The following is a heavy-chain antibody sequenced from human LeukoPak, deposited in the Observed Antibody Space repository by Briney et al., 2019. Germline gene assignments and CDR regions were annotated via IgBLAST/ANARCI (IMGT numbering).Heavy chain of an antibody. Sequence: GASVKVSCKASGFTFTSSAMQWVRQARGQRLEWIGWIVVGSGNTNYAQKFQERVTITRDMSTSTAYMELSSLRSEDTAVYYCAASRYSSSSGFDYWGQGTLVTVSS. V-gene: IGHV1-58*02. CDR2: IVVGSGNT. D-gene: IGHD6-6*01. J-gene: IGHJ4*02. CDR1: GFTFTSSA. CDR3: AASRYSSSSGFDY.